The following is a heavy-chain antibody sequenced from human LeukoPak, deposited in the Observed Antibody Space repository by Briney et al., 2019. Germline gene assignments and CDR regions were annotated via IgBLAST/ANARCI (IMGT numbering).Heavy chain of an antibody. J-gene: IGHJ6*02. V-gene: IGHV1-69*13. D-gene: IGHD3-3*01. CDR2: IIPIFGTA. CDR1: GGTFSSYA. CDR3: AKYRSLRFLYGMDV. Sequence: ASVKVSCKASGGTFSSYAISWVRQAPGQGLEWMGGIIPIFGTANYAQKFQGRVTITADESTSTAYMELSSLRSEDTAVYYCAKYRSLRFLYGMDVWGQGTTVTVS.